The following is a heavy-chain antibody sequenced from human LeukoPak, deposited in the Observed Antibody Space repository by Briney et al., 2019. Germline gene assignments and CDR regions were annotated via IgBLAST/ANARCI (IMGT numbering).Heavy chain of an antibody. CDR2: IYPGDSDT. CDR3: ARLSYDSSGSHDY. D-gene: IGHD3-22*01. CDR1: GYSFTYYW. Sequence: GESLKIPCKGSGYSFTYYWIGWVCQIPGTGLEWMGIIYPGDSDTRYSPSFQGQVTISADKSISTAYLQWSSLNAADTAMYYCARLSYDSSGSHDYWGQGTLVTVSS. J-gene: IGHJ4*02. V-gene: IGHV5-51*01.